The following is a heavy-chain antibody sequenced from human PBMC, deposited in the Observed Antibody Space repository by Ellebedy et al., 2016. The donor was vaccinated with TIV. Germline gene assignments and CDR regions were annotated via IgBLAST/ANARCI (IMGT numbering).Heavy chain of an antibody. Sequence: ASVKVSXXASGYTFTSYDINWVRQATGQGLEWMGWMNPNSGNTGYAQKFQGRVTMTRNTSISTAYMELSSLRSEDTAVYYCARSSSSSGYYRVWGQGTLVTVSS. CDR2: MNPNSGNT. V-gene: IGHV1-8*01. CDR1: GYTFTSYD. D-gene: IGHD3-22*01. J-gene: IGHJ4*02. CDR3: ARSSSSSGYYRV.